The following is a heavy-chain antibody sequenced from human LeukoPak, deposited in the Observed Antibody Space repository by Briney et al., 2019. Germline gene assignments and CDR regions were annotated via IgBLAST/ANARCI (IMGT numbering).Heavy chain of an antibody. CDR2: MNPNSGNT. V-gene: IGHV1-8*01. CDR3: ARGPRYSGSYF. CDR1: GYTLTSYD. D-gene: IGHD1-26*01. J-gene: IGHJ4*02. Sequence: ASVKVSCKASGYTLTSYDINWLRQATGQGLEWMGWMNPNSGNTGYAQKFQGRVTMTRNTSISTAYMELSSLRSEDTAVYYCARGPRYSGSYFWGQGTLVTVSS.